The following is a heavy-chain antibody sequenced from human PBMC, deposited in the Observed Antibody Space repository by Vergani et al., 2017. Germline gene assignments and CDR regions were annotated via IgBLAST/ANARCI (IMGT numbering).Heavy chain of an antibody. D-gene: IGHD3-16*02. V-gene: IGHV3-48*03. CDR1: GFTFSSYE. CDR2: ISSSGSTI. Sequence: EVQLLESGGGLVQPGGSLRLSCAASGFTFSSYEMNWVRQAPGKGLEWVSYISSSGSTISYADSVKGRFPISRDKAKNSLFLQMNSLRAEDTAVYYCARDSPSMITFGGVIVKDYFDYWGQGTLVTVSS. CDR3: ARDSPSMITFGGVIVKDYFDY. J-gene: IGHJ4*02.